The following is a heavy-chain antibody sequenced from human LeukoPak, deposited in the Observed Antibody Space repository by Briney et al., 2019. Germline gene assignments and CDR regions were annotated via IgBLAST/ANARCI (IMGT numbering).Heavy chain of an antibody. CDR3: AKDKGYSSSWCFDQ. CDR2: ISGDGGST. Sequence: GGSLRLSCAASGFTFGDYAMHWVRQAPGKGLEWVSLISGDGGSTYYADSVKGRFTTSRDNSKNSLYLQMNSLRTEDTALYYCAKDKGYSSSWCFDQWGQGTLVTVSS. V-gene: IGHV3-43*02. D-gene: IGHD6-13*01. CDR1: GFTFGDYA. J-gene: IGHJ4*02.